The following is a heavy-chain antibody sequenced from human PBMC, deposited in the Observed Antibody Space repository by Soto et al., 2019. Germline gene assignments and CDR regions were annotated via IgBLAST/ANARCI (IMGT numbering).Heavy chain of an antibody. CDR1: GFTFSSYG. D-gene: IGHD2-8*02. Sequence: GGSLRLSCAASGFTFSSYGMHWVRQAPGKGLEWVAVISYDGSNKYYADSVKGRFTISRDNSKNTLYLQMNSLRAEDTAVYYCAKDLRGSRLLAYGMDVWGQGTTVTVSS. V-gene: IGHV3-30*18. CDR3: AKDLRGSRLLAYGMDV. CDR2: ISYDGSNK. J-gene: IGHJ6*02.